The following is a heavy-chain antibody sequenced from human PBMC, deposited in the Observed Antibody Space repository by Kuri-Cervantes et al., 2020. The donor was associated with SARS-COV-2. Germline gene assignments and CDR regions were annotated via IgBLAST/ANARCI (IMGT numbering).Heavy chain of an antibody. CDR3: ERRSRPYGDDDAFDI. V-gene: IGHV5-51*01. D-gene: IGHD4-17*01. J-gene: IGHJ3*02. CDR2: IYPGDSDT. Sequence: KVSCKGSGYSFTSYWIGWVRQMPGKGLEWMGIIYPGDSDTRYSPSFQGQATISADKSISTAYLQWSSLKASDTAMYYCERRSRPYGDDDAFDIWGQGTMVTVSS. CDR1: GYSFTSYW.